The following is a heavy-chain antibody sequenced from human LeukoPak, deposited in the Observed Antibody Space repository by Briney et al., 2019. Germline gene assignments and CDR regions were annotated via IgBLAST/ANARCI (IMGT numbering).Heavy chain of an antibody. CDR1: GFSLSEYN. CDR3: AKGLHASSWYAGS. CDR2: ILSDGKRD. J-gene: IGHJ5*02. V-gene: IGHV3-30*18. D-gene: IGHD6-13*01. Sequence: GGSLRLSCAASGFSLSEYNMQWLRQTPGKGLEWMGIILSDGKRDYYADPVKGRFTISRDNSKNTLYLHMNSLREDDTAVYYCAKGLHASSWYAGSWGRGTLVTVSS.